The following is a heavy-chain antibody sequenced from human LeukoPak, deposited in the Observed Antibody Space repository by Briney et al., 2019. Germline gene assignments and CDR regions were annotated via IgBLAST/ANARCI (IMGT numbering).Heavy chain of an antibody. V-gene: IGHV4-34*01. CDR3: ASHALVTSISTYNWFDP. CDR2: INHSGST. J-gene: IGHJ5*02. D-gene: IGHD2-21*02. CDR1: GGSFSGYY. Sequence: MPSETLSLTCAVYGGSFSGYYWSWIRQPPGKGLEWIGEINHSGSTNYNPSLKSRVTISVDTSKNQFSLKLSSVTAADTALYYCASHALVTSISTYNWFDPWGQGTLVTVSS.